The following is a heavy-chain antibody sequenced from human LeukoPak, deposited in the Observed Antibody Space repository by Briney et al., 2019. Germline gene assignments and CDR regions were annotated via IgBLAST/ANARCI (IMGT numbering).Heavy chain of an antibody. Sequence: PGGSLRLSCAASGFTFSSYWMSWVRQAPGRGLEWVANIKKDGSDKFYVDSVKGRFTIYRDNGKDSLYLQMNSLRVEDTAVYYCARDFEFGDENDCWGQGALVTVSS. CDR2: IKKDGSDK. V-gene: IGHV3-7*03. CDR1: GFTFSSYW. J-gene: IGHJ4*02. CDR3: ARDFEFGDENDC. D-gene: IGHD4-17*01.